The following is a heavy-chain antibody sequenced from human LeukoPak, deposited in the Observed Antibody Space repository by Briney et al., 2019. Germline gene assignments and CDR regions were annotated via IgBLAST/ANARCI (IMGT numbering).Heavy chain of an antibody. D-gene: IGHD1-26*01. J-gene: IGHJ4*02. CDR1: GGSISSYY. Sequence: ESSETLSLTCTVSGGSISSYYWSWIRQPPGKGLEWIGYIYYSGSTNYNPSLKSRVTISVDTSKNQFSLKLSSVTAADTAVYYCARSISGSYFPDYWGQGTLVTVSS. CDR2: IYYSGST. V-gene: IGHV4-59*01. CDR3: ARSISGSYFPDY.